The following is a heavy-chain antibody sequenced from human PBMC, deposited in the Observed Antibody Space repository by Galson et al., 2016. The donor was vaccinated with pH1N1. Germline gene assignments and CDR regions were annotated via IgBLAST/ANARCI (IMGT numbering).Heavy chain of an antibody. Sequence: SLRLSCAASGITFSNYAVSWVRQAPGKGLEWVSTISSSGGTTYYADFVKGRFTISRDNSKNTLFVQMNNLRAEDTAVYYCAISHINYFDTSGSSFPNDYWGQGTLVIVSS. V-gene: IGHV3-23*01. CDR2: ISSSGGTT. D-gene: IGHD3-22*01. CDR1: GITFSNYA. J-gene: IGHJ4*02. CDR3: AISHINYFDTSGSSFPNDY.